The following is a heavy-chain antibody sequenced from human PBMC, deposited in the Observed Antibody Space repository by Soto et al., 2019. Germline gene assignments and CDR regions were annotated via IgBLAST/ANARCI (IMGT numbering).Heavy chain of an antibody. V-gene: IGHV4-30-4*01. J-gene: IGHJ4*02. CDR1: GGSISSGDYY. CDR3: ARELQQLAAQAFDY. D-gene: IGHD6-13*01. CDR2: IYYSGST. Sequence: TLSLTCTVSGGSISSGDYYWSWIRQPPGKGLEWIGYIYYSGSTYYNPSLKSRVTISVDTSKNQFSLKLSSVTAADTAVYYCARELQQLAAQAFDYWGQGTLVTVSS.